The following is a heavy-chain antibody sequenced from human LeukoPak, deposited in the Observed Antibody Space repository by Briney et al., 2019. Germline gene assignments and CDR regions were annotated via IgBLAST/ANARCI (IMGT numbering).Heavy chain of an antibody. Sequence: PGGSLRLSCAASGLTFSIYNMNWVRQAPGQGLEWVSYIGSGISTIYYADSVKGRFTISRDNAKNSLYLQMNSLRDEDTAVYYCARDVGGYGTKGSYFDYWGQGTLVTVSS. CDR3: ARDVGGYGTKGSYFDY. V-gene: IGHV3-48*02. CDR2: IGSGISTI. D-gene: IGHD5-12*01. J-gene: IGHJ4*02. CDR1: GLTFSIYN.